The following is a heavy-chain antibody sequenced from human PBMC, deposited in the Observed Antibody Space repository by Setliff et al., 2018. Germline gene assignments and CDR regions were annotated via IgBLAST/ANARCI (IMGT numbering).Heavy chain of an antibody. J-gene: IGHJ3*02. V-gene: IGHV4-34*01. CDR3: RQAVVGRDVFDI. Sequence: SETLSLTCNVYGGSFDTYYWSWIRQPPGKGLEWFGEINQSGSGDYNPSFKGRVTISVDTSKKQFSRTLTSVTAADTALYYCRQAVVGRDVFDIWGQGTVVTV. D-gene: IGHD1-1*01. CDR2: INQSGSG. CDR1: GGSFDTYY.